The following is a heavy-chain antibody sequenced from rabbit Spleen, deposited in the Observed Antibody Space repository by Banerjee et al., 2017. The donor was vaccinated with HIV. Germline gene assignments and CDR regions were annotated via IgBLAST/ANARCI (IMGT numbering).Heavy chain of an antibody. CDR2: IDSNDGAT. V-gene: IGHV1S45*01. J-gene: IGHJ2*01. CDR1: GFSFSNNW. Sequence: LEESGGGLVKPGGTLTLTCTVSGFSFSNNWICWVRQAPGKGLEWIACIDSNDGATDYANWPKGRFTISKTSSATVTLQMTSLTAAEPATYFRARNYVNAFDPWGPGTLVTVS. CDR3: ARNYVNAFDP. D-gene: IGHD1-1*01.